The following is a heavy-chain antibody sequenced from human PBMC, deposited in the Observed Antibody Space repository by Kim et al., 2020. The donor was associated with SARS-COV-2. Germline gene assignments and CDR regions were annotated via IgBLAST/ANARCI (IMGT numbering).Heavy chain of an antibody. V-gene: IGHV3-30*01. Sequence: FTISRDNSKNTLYLQMNSLRAEDTAVYYCARDPSLLRYFGWSIYGGAFDIWGQGTMVTVSS. D-gene: IGHD3-9*01. CDR3: ARDPSLLRYFGWSIYGGAFDI. J-gene: IGHJ3*02.